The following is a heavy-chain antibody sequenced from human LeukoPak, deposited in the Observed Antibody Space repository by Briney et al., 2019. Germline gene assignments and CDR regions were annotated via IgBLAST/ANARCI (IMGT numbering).Heavy chain of an antibody. V-gene: IGHV1-3*01. CDR2: INAGNGNT. CDR1: GYTFTSYA. CDR3: ARDRSYYDILTGDMHFDY. J-gene: IGHJ4*02. D-gene: IGHD3-9*01. Sequence: ASVKVSCKASGYTFTSYAMHWVRQAPGQRLEWMGWINAGNGNTKYSQKFQGRVTITRDTSASTAYMELSSLRSEDTAVYYCARDRSYYDILTGDMHFDYWGQGTLVTVSS.